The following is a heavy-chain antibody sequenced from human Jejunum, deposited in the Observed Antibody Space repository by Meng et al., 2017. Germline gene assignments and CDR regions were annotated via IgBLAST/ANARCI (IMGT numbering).Heavy chain of an antibody. CDR2: ISYDGTDK. V-gene: IGHV3-33*01. Sequence: GGSLRLSCAASGFTFSKHAMHWVRQAPGKGLEWVAAISYDGTDKYYAESVKGRFTISRDNSENTLFLQMNSLRAEDTAVYYCARDSDTYDGPCFFDFWGQGTRVTVSS. CDR1: GFTFSKHA. D-gene: IGHD5-12*01. J-gene: IGHJ4*02. CDR3: ARDSDTYDGPCFFDF.